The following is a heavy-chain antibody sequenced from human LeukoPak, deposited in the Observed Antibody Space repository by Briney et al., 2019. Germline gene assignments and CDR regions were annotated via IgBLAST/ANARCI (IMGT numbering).Heavy chain of an antibody. D-gene: IGHD6-19*01. V-gene: IGHV3-30*18. CDR3: AKVVRWLDPDFDY. J-gene: IGHJ4*02. CDR1: GFTFSSYL. Sequence: GRCLRLSCAASGFTFSSYLMHWVLPAPGNGLAWAAVISYGGSNKYYADAVKGRFTISRDNSKNTLYLQINSLRPEDTAVYYCAKVVRWLDPDFDYWGQGTLVTVYS. CDR2: ISYGGSNK.